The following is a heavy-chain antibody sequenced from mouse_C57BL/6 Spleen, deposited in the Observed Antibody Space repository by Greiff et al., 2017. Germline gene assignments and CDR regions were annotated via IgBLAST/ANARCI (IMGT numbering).Heavy chain of an antibody. CDR2: ISYSGST. J-gene: IGHJ1*03. V-gene: IGHV3-1*01. CDR3: ARVDYVGYFDV. Sequence: VQLQQSGPGMVKPSQSLSLTCTVTGYSITSGYDWHWIRHFPGNKLEWMGYISYSGSTNYNPSLKSRISITHDTSKNHFFLKLNSVTTEDTATYYCARVDYVGYFDVWGTGTTVTVSS. D-gene: IGHD2-4*01. CDR1: GYSITSGYD.